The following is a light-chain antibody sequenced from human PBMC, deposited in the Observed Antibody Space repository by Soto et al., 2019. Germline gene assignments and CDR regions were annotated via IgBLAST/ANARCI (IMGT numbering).Light chain of an antibody. J-gene: IGLJ1*01. CDR2: EVT. V-gene: IGLV2-8*01. Sequence: QSALTQPPSASGSPGQSVTISCTGTSSDVGGHNYVSWYQQHPGKAPKLMIYEVTKRPSGVPDRFSGSKSGNTASLTVSGLLAEDEADYYCASYAGSNKVFGTGTKLTVL. CDR3: ASYAGSNKV. CDR1: SSDVGGHNY.